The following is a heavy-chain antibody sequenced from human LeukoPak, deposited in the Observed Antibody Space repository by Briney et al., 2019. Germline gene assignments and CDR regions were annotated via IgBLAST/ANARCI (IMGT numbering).Heavy chain of an antibody. CDR3: AKAESSSALFLYYFDY. Sequence: PGGSLRLSCAASGFTFSSYAMHWVRQAPGKGLEWVAVISYDGSNKYYADSVKGRFTISRDNSKNTLYLQMNSLRAEDTAIYYCAKAESSSALFLYYFDYWGQGTLVTVSS. J-gene: IGHJ4*02. CDR2: ISYDGSNK. D-gene: IGHD6-25*01. V-gene: IGHV3-30-3*01. CDR1: GFTFSSYA.